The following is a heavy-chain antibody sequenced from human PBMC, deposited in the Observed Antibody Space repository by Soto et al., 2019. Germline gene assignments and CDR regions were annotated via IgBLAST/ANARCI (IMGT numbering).Heavy chain of an antibody. CDR2: INHSGST. Sequence: SETLSLTCAVSGGSFSGYYWSWIRQPPGKGLEWIGEINHSGSTNYNPSLKSRVTISVDTSKNQFSLKLSSVTAADTAVYYCARGIRHYFDYWGQGTLVTVSS. D-gene: IGHD3-10*01. J-gene: IGHJ4*02. V-gene: IGHV4-34*01. CDR3: ARGIRHYFDY. CDR1: GGSFSGYY.